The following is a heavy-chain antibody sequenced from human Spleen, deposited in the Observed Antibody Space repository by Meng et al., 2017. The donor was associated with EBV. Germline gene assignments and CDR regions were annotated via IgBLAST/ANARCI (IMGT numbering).Heavy chain of an antibody. Sequence: QVQLVQLGVEGKKPGSSGKVSCKASGYTLTRNFMHWVRQAPGQGLEWMAMINPSDSSATYAPKFQGRVTMSTDTSTSTVYMELRSLRSEDTAVYYCARDEGHAPSGNSNDYWGQGTLVTVSS. V-gene: IGHV1-46*01. J-gene: IGHJ4*02. CDR2: INPSDSSA. D-gene: IGHD3-22*01. CDR3: ARDEGHAPSGNSNDY. CDR1: GYTLTRNF.